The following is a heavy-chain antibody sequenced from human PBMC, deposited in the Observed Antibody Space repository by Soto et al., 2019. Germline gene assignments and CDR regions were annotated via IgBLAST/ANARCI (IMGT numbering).Heavy chain of an antibody. D-gene: IGHD3-22*01. J-gene: IGHJ4*02. CDR2: IYTSGST. V-gene: IGHV4-4*07. CDR1: GGSISSYY. CDR3: AREKLTYYYDSSGYLWFDY. Sequence: SETLSLTCTVSGGSISSYYWCWIRQPAGKGLEWIGRIYTSGSTNYNPSLKSRVTMSVDTSKNQFSLKLSSVTAADTAVYYCAREKLTYYYDSSGYLWFDYWGQGTLVTVSS.